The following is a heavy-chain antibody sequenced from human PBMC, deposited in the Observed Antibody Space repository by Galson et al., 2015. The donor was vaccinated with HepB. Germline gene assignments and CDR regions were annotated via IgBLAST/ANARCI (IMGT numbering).Heavy chain of an antibody. CDR1: GFTFGSYW. CDR2: ISYDGSNK. D-gene: IGHD6-19*01. V-gene: IGHV3-30*03. J-gene: IGHJ4*02. Sequence: SLRLSCAASGFTFGSYWMSWVRQAPGKGLEWVAVISYDGSNKYYADSVKGRFTISRDNSKNTLYLQMNSLRAEDTAVYYCARDEQWLVYWGQGTLVTVSS. CDR3: ARDEQWLVY.